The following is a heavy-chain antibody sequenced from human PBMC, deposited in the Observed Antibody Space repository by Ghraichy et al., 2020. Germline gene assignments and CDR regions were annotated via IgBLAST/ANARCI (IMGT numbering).Heavy chain of an antibody. CDR2: ISSSSNYI. CDR1: GFMFSSYS. Sequence: GGSLRLSCAASGFMFSSYSMNWVRQAPGKGLEWVSSISSSSNYIYYADSVKGRFTISRDNAKNSLYLQMNSLRAEDTAVYSCARDPGSYGRPSYFDYWGQGTLVTVSS. V-gene: IGHV3-21*01. D-gene: IGHD1-26*01. CDR3: ARDPGSYGRPSYFDY. J-gene: IGHJ4*02.